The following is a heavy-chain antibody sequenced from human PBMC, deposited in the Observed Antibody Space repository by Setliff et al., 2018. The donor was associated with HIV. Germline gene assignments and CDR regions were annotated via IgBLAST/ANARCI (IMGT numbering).Heavy chain of an antibody. CDR3: ARDRASSGYYARFDH. CDR1: GFIFSTYA. J-gene: IGHJ4*02. D-gene: IGHD3-22*01. CDR2: ISGSGGRT. Sequence: PGGSLRLSCAASGFIFSTYAMSWVRQAPGKGLEWVSSISGSGGRTYYADSVKGRFTISRDNAKNTLYLEMASLRVEDTAVYYCARDRASSGYYARFDHWGQGTLVTVSS. V-gene: IGHV3-23*01.